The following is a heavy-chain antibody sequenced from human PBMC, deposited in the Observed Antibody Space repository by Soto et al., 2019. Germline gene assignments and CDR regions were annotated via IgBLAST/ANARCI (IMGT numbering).Heavy chain of an antibody. Sequence: GESLKISCKGSGYRFAFYWIGWVRQMPGKGLEWMGIIYPGDSESRYSPSFQGQVTISADKSINTAYLEWSSLKASDTAIYYCARRQADSSGPDIWGQGTLVTVSS. D-gene: IGHD3-22*01. CDR1: GYRFAFYW. V-gene: IGHV5-51*01. J-gene: IGHJ4*02. CDR3: ARRQADSSGPDI. CDR2: IYPGDSES.